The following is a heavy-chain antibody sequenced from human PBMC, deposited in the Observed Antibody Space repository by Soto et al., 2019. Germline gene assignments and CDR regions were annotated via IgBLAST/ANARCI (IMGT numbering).Heavy chain of an antibody. D-gene: IGHD1-26*01. CDR3: ARIIVPGQNDY. CDR1: GGSFSGYY. J-gene: IGHJ4*02. V-gene: IGHV4-34*01. CDR2: INHSGST. Sequence: PSETLSLTCAVYGGSFSGYYWSWIRQPPGKGLEWIGEINHSGSTNYNPSLKSRVTISVDTSKNQFSLKLSSVTAADTAVYYCARIIVPGQNDYWGQGTLVTVSS.